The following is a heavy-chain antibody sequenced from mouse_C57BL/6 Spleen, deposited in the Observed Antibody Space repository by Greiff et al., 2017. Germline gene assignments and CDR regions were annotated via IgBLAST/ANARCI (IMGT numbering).Heavy chain of an antibody. Sequence: VQLQQPGAELVRPGPSVKLSCKASGYTFTSYWMHWVKQRPGQGLEWIGVIDPSASYTNYNQKFKGKATLTVDTSSSTAYMQLSSLTSEDSAVYYCAPTGVDDGGQGTTLTVSS. D-gene: IGHD1-1*01. V-gene: IGHV1-59*01. J-gene: IGHJ2*01. CDR1: GYTFTSYW. CDR3: APTGVDD. CDR2: IDPSASYT.